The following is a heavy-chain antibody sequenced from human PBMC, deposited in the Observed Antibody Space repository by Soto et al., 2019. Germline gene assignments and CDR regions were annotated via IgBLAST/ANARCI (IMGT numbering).Heavy chain of an antibody. J-gene: IGHJ4*02. V-gene: IGHV3-23*01. CDR1: GFTFSSYA. CDR3: AKEAARDYYDSSGYYPLDY. D-gene: IGHD3-22*01. CDR2: ISGSGGST. Sequence: GGSLRLSCAASGFTFSSYAMSWVRQAPGKGLEWVSAISGSGGSTYYADSVKGRFTISRDTSKNTLYLQMNSLRAEDTAVYYCAKEAARDYYDSSGYYPLDYWGQGTLVTVSS.